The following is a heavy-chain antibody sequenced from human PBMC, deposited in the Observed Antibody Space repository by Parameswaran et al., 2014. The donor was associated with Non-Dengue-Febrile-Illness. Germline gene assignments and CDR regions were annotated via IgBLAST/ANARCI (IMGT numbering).Heavy chain of an antibody. CDR2: ISWNSGSI. CDR3: AKGISLASSWFQYYYGMDV. D-gene: IGHD6-13*01. V-gene: IGHV3-9*01. J-gene: IGHJ6*02. Sequence: WIRQPPGKGLEWVSGISWNSGSIGYADSVKGRFTISRDNAKNSLYLQMNSLRAEDTALYYCAKGISLASSWFQYYYGMDVWGQGTTVTVSS.